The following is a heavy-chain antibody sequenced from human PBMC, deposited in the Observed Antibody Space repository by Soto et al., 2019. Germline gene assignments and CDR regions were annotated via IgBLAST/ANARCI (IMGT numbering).Heavy chain of an antibody. CDR1: GFTFSSFA. J-gene: IGHJ3*02. V-gene: IGHV3-23*01. Sequence: GGSLRLSCAASGFTFSSFAMSWVRQAPGKGLEWVSAISGSGGSTYYADSVKDRFTISRDKSKNTLYLQMNSLRAEETAVYYCAKIYSSYGPQKAFDIWGQGTMVTVSS. CDR3: AKIYSSYGPQKAFDI. CDR2: ISGSGGST. D-gene: IGHD5-12*01.